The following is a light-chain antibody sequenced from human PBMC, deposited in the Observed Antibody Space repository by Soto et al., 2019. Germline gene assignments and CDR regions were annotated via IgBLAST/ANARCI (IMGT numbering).Light chain of an antibody. CDR1: QSVTSTY. V-gene: IGKV3D-20*02. J-gene: IGKJ4*01. CDR2: GAS. Sequence: EIEFTQSPRTLDLSPGKRATLPCMASQSVTSTYLAWYQQKPGQAPRLLIYGASSRATGIPDRFSGGGSGADFTLRIVSLEPEDSAVYYCQQRSSWPGTFGGGTKVDIK. CDR3: QQRSSWPGT.